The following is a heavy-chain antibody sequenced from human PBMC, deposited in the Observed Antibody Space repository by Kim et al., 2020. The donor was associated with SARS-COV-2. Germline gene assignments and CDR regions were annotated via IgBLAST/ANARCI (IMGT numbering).Heavy chain of an antibody. CDR2: ISYDGRNK. D-gene: IGHD3-10*01. Sequence: GGSLRLSCAASGLSFDSAAMNWVRQAPGKGLEWVAVISYDGRNKEYADSVKGRFTISRDNPKSTLYLQMNSLRAEAAAVYYCARGNYYESVSLSDYYNGMDVWGQGTTVTVSS. CDR3: ARGNYYESVSLSDYYNGMDV. V-gene: IGHV3-30-3*01. J-gene: IGHJ6*02. CDR1: GLSFDSAA.